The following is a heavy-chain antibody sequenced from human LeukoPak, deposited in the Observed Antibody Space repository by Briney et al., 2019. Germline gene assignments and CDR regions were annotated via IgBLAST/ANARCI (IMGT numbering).Heavy chain of an antibody. CDR2: INPNSGGT. Sequence: ASVKVSCKASGGTFSSYAISWVRQAPGQGLEWMGWINPNSGGTNYAQKFQGRVTMTRDTSISTAYMELSRLRSDDTAVYYCARDIVAVAGFDPWGQGTLVTVSS. D-gene: IGHD6-19*01. V-gene: IGHV1-2*02. CDR3: ARDIVAVAGFDP. CDR1: GGTFSSYA. J-gene: IGHJ5*02.